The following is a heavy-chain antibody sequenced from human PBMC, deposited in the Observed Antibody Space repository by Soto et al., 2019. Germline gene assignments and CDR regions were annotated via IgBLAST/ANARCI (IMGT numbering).Heavy chain of an antibody. CDR3: ARLLVLDYYYGMDV. J-gene: IGHJ6*02. CDR1: GGTCSSYT. V-gene: IGHV1-69*02. D-gene: IGHD6-13*01. CDR2: IIPILGIA. Sequence: QVQLVQSGAEVKKPGSSVKVACKASGGTCSSYTISWVRQAPGQGLEWMGRIIPILGIANYAQKFQGRVTITADKSTSTAYMELSSLRSEDTAVYYCARLLVLDYYYGMDVWGQGTTVTVSS.